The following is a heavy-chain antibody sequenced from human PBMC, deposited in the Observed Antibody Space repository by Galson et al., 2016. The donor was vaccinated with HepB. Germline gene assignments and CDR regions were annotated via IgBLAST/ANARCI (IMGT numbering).Heavy chain of an antibody. CDR3: ARGSSAVDATEVGLDY. Sequence: SLRLSCAGSGFTFSSYAVHWVRQPPGKGLEWVAAISYDGGNEYYADSLKGRYTISRDNSRNTVYLHMRSLRRDDTAVYYCARGSSAVDATEVGLDYWGQGTLVIVSS. CDR1: GFTFSSYA. J-gene: IGHJ4*02. D-gene: IGHD6-19*01. V-gene: IGHV3-30-3*01. CDR2: ISYDGGNE.